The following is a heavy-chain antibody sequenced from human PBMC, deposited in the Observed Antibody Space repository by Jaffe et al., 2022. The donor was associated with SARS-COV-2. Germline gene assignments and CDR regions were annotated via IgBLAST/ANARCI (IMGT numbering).Heavy chain of an antibody. J-gene: IGHJ3*02. CDR1: GFTVSSNY. Sequence: EVQLVESGGGLVQPGGSLRLSCAASGFTVSSNYMSWVRQAPGKGLEWVSVIYSGGSTYYADSVKGRFTISRDNSKNTLYLQMNSLRAEDTAVYYCARLTASGDHAFDIWGQGTMVTVSS. CDR2: IYSGGST. D-gene: IGHD7-27*01. CDR3: ARLTASGDHAFDI. V-gene: IGHV3-66*02.